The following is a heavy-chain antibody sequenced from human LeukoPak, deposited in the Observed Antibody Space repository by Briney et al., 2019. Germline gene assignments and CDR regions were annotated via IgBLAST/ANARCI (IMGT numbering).Heavy chain of an antibody. V-gene: IGHV1-69*06. Sequence: SVKVSCKASGGTFSSYAISWVRQAPGQGLEWMEGIIPIFGTANYAQKFQGRVTITADKSTSTAYMELSRLRSDDTAVYYCARRWRYSSSWYDRTRNWFDPWGQGTLVTVSS. CDR3: ARRWRYSSSWYDRTRNWFDP. CDR1: GGTFSSYA. CDR2: IIPIFGTA. D-gene: IGHD6-13*01. J-gene: IGHJ5*02.